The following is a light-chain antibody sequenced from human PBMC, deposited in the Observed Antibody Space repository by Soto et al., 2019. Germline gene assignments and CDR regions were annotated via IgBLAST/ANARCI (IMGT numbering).Light chain of an antibody. CDR1: SSNIGADDD. Sequence: QSVLTQPPSVSGAPGESVTISCIGNSSNIGADDDVVWYQQFPGTAPKLLVYGYTNRPSGVPDRFSGSRSGTSASLSIIGLRAEDEADYHCQSYDRSLRSSVFGGGTKLTVL. J-gene: IGLJ3*02. V-gene: IGLV1-40*01. CDR3: QSYDRSLRSSV. CDR2: GYT.